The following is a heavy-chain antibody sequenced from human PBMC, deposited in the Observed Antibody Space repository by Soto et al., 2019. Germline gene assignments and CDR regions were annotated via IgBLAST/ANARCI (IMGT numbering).Heavy chain of an antibody. J-gene: IGHJ4*02. CDR1: GYSISSGYY. CDR2: INHSGST. D-gene: IGHD3-22*01. Sequence: ETLSLTCAVSGYSISSGYYWGWIRQPPGKGLEWIGEINHSGSTNYNPSLKSRVTISVDTSKNQFSLKLSSVTAADTAVYYCARVFSESRAYYDSRGYPYFFDYWGQGTLVTVSS. V-gene: IGHV4-38-2*01. CDR3: ARVFSESRAYYDSRGYPYFFDY.